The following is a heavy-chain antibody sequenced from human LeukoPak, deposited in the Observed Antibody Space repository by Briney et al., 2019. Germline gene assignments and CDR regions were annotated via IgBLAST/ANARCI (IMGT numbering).Heavy chain of an antibody. CDR2: IVSDGGRA. J-gene: IGHJ4*02. CDR1: GFTFSTYG. CDR3: ARDSITEDNSLDY. V-gene: IGHV3-33*05. D-gene: IGHD7-27*01. Sequence: GGSLRLSCSASGFTFSTYGMQWVRQTPGKGLEWVAVIVSDGGRAHYGDSVRGRFTISRDNFKNTLYLQMNSLRAEDTAVYYCARDSITEDNSLDYWGRGILVTVSS.